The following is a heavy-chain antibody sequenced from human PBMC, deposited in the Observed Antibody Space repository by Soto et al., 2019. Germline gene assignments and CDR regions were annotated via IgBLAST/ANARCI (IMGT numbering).Heavy chain of an antibody. CDR3: ARGPDTAMAQDYYYYYMDV. Sequence: PGGSLRLSCAASGFTFSSYWMHWVRQAPGKGLVWVSRINSDGSSTSYADSVKGRFTISRDNAKNTLYLQMNSLRAEDTAVYYYARGPDTAMAQDYYYYYMDVWGKGTTVTVSS. CDR1: GFTFSSYW. CDR2: INSDGSST. D-gene: IGHD5-18*01. J-gene: IGHJ6*03. V-gene: IGHV3-74*01.